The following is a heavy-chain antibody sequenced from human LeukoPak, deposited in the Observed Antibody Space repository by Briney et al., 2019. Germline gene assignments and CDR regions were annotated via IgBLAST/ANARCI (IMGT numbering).Heavy chain of an antibody. J-gene: IGHJ4*02. V-gene: IGHV3-30*18. CDR3: AKVSHGYGDAIDY. CDR1: GITFRSYG. D-gene: IGHD4-17*01. Sequence: GSLRLSCAASGITFRSYGMHWVRQAPGKGLEWVAVISYDGSNKYYADSVKGRFTISRDNSKNTLYLQLNSLRAEDTAVYYCAKVSHGYGDAIDYWGQGTLVTVSS. CDR2: ISYDGSNK.